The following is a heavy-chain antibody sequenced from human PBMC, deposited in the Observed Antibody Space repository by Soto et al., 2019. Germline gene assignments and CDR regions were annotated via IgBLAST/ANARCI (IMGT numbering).Heavy chain of an antibody. V-gene: IGHV4-34*01. CDR3: ARCSTYYDILTGYYKTRAFDY. CDR2: INHSGST. Sequence: SETLSLTCAVYGGSFSGYYWSWIRQPPGKGLEWIGEINHSGSTNYNPSLKSRVTISVDTSKNQFSLKLSSVTAADTAVYYRARCSTYYDILTGYYKTRAFDYWGQGTLVTVSS. CDR1: GGSFSGYY. J-gene: IGHJ4*02. D-gene: IGHD3-9*01.